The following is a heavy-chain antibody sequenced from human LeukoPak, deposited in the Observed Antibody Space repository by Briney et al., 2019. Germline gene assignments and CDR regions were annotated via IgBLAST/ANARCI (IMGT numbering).Heavy chain of an antibody. D-gene: IGHD6-13*01. V-gene: IGHV1-3*01. CDR3: ARVFGQQLGTTFGY. J-gene: IGHJ4*02. Sequence: GASVKVSCKASGYTFTSYAMHWVRQAPGQRLEWMGWINAGNGNTKYSQKFQGRVTITRDTSASTAYMELSSLRSEDTAVYYCARVFGQQLGTTFGYWGQGTLVTVSS. CDR2: INAGNGNT. CDR1: GYTFTSYA.